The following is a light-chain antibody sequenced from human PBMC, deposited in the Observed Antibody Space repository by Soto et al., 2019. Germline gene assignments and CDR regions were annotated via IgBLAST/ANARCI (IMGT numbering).Light chain of an antibody. V-gene: IGKV1-9*01. J-gene: IGKJ3*01. Sequence: SQLTQSPSSLSASVGERVTITCRASQGISSYLAWYQQKPGKAPKLLIYAASTLQSGVPSRFSGSGSGTDFTLTISSLQPEDFSSYYCHKLNSYSFGPGTKVDIK. CDR3: HKLNSYS. CDR2: AAS. CDR1: QGISSY.